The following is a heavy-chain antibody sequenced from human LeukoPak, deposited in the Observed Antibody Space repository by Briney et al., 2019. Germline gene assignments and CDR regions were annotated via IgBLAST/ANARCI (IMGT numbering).Heavy chain of an antibody. J-gene: IGHJ4*02. CDR1: GFTFSSYS. D-gene: IGHD4-17*01. V-gene: IGHV3-21*01. Sequence: PGGSLRLSCAASGFTFSSYSMNWVRQAPGKGLEWVSSISSSSSYIYYADSVKGRFTISRDNAKNSLYLQMNSLRAEVTAVYYCARDLSTVTTSWRLDYWGQGTLVTVSS. CDR2: ISSSSSYI. CDR3: ARDLSTVTTSWRLDY.